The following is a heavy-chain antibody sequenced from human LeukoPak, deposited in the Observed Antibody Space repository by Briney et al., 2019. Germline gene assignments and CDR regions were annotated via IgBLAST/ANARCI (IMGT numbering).Heavy chain of an antibody. CDR1: GGSISSYY. J-gene: IGHJ6*02. D-gene: IGHD1-26*01. V-gene: IGHV4-59*08. Sequence: SETPSLTCTVSGGSISSYYWSWIRQPPGKGLEWIGYIYYSGSTNYNPSLKSRVTISVDTSKSQFSLKLSSVTAADTAVYYCARRSATRDYYGMDVWGQGTTVTVSS. CDR3: ARRSATRDYYGMDV. CDR2: IYYSGST.